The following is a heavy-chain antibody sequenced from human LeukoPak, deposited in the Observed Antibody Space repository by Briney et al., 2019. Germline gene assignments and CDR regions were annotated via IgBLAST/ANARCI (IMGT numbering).Heavy chain of an antibody. CDR2: MNPNSGNT. CDR1: GYTFTSYD. V-gene: IGHV1-8*02. CDR3: ARGHVPTYHYGSGSYDY. D-gene: IGHD3-10*01. J-gene: IGHJ4*02. Sequence: ASVKVSCKASGYTFTSYDINWVRQATGQGLEWMGWMNPNSGNTGYAQKFQGRVTMTRNTSISTAYMELSSLRSEGTAVYYCARGHVPTYHYGSGSYDYWGQGTLVTVSS.